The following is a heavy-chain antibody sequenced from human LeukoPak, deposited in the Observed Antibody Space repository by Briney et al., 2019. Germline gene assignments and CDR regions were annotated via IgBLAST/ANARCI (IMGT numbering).Heavy chain of an antibody. CDR1: GYTPTELS. Sequence: ASVKVSCKVSGYTPTELSMHWVRQAPGKGLEWMGGFDPEDGETIYAQKFQGRVTMTEDTSTDTAYMELSSLRSEDTAVYYCATYSAVAMIVVASDAFDIWGQGTMVTVSS. D-gene: IGHD3-22*01. CDR2: FDPEDGET. J-gene: IGHJ3*02. CDR3: ATYSAVAMIVVASDAFDI. V-gene: IGHV1-24*01.